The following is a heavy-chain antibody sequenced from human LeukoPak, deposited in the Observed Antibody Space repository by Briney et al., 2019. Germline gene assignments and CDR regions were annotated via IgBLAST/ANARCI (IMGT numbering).Heavy chain of an antibody. CDR3: ARKGYYYDSSGLDY. J-gene: IGHJ4*02. V-gene: IGHV1-8*01. CDR1: GYTFTSYD. D-gene: IGHD3-22*01. Sequence: ASVKVSCKASGYTFTSYDINWVRQATGQGLEWMGWMNSNSGNTGYAQKFQGRVTMTRNTSISTAYMELSSLRSEDTAVYYCARKGYYYDSSGLDYWGQGTLVTVSS. CDR2: MNSNSGNT.